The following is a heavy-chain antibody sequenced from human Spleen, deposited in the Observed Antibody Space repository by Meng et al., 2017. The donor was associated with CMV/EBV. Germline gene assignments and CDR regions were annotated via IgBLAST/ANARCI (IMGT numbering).Heavy chain of an antibody. CDR2: IRSNAYGGTT. J-gene: IGHJ3*01. CDR1: RFKFGDYA. Sequence: GGSLRLFCTASRFKFGDYAMNWVRQAPGKGLEWVGFIRSNAYGGTTEYAASVKGRFTISRDDSKSIAYLQMNSLKSEDTAMYYCTRDWLLMDAFDVWGQGTMVTVSS. CDR3: TRDWLLMDAFDV. V-gene: IGHV3-49*04. D-gene: IGHD3-9*01.